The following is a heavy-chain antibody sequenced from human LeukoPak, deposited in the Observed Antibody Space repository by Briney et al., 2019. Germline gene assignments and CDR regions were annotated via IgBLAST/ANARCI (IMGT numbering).Heavy chain of an antibody. CDR1: GGSISNYY. CDR2: IFYSETT. D-gene: IGHD3-3*01. CDR3: VRDLDDEGLEY. V-gene: IGHV4-59*01. Sequence: LETLSLTCTVSGGSISNYYWTWIRQPPGKGLEWIGYIFYSETTNYNPSLKGRVTMSVDTSKNQFSLKLRSVTAADTAVYYCVRDLDDEGLEYWGQGTLVTVSS. J-gene: IGHJ4*02.